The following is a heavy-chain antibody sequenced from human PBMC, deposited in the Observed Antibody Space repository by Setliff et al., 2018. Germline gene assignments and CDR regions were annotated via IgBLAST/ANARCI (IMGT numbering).Heavy chain of an antibody. V-gene: IGHV3-20*04. D-gene: IGHD5-18*01. Sequence: RPGGSLRLSCTASGFDFGVYGMSWIRQAPGKGLEWVSGLSWNGDDTGYADSVKGRFTISRDNAKNSLYLQMNNLRVEDTAIYYCAREGVDTRSSTDYRYYMDVWGKGTTVTVSS. CDR2: LSWNGDDT. CDR3: AREGVDTRSSTDYRYYMDV. CDR1: GFDFGVYG. J-gene: IGHJ6*03.